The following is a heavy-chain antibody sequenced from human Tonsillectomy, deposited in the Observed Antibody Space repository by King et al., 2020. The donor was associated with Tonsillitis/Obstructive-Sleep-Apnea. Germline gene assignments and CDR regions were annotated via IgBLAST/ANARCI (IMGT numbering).Heavy chain of an antibody. CDR1: GGSISSYY. J-gene: IGHJ5*02. V-gene: IGHV4-59*01. CDR3: ASSVYARRGRGWFAP. Sequence: QLQESGPGLVKPSETLSLTCTVSGGSISSYYWSWIRQPPGKGLEWIGYIYYSGSTNYNPSLKSRVTISVDTSKNQFSLKLSSVTAADTAVYYCASSVYARRGRGWFAPWRQATLVTVSS. CDR2: IYYSGST. D-gene: IGHD2/OR15-2a*01.